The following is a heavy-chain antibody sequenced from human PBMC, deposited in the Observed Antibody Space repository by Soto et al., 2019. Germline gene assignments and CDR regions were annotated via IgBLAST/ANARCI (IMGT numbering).Heavy chain of an antibody. CDR2: VSGYNGDT. Sequence: ASVKVSCKASGYTFSRYGISWVRQAPGQGLGWMGWVSGYNGDTKYAQKVQGRVTMTIDTSTYTAYMELRSLTSDDTAKYYCAKNGQPPYYYYGMDVWGQGTTVTVSS. CDR1: GYTFSRYG. CDR3: AKNGQPPYYYYGMDV. D-gene: IGHD2-8*01. V-gene: IGHV1-18*01. J-gene: IGHJ6*02.